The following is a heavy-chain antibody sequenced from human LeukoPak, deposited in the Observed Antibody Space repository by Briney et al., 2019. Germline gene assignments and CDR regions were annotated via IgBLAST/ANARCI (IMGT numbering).Heavy chain of an antibody. Sequence: PSETLSLTCTASGGSIISSTYYWGWIRQSPGKGLEWIGSFDYRGNTYYNPSLQSRVTISVDTSKNQFSLKLSSVTAADTAVYYCARDKVSDWGNWFDPWGQGTLVTVSS. J-gene: IGHJ5*02. V-gene: IGHV4-39*07. CDR3: ARDKVSDWGNWFDP. CDR2: FDYRGNT. CDR1: GGSIISSTYY. D-gene: IGHD7-27*01.